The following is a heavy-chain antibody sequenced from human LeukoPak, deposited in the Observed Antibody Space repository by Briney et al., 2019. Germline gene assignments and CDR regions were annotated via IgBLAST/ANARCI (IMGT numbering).Heavy chain of an antibody. V-gene: IGHV3-74*01. Sequence: GGSLRLSCAASGFTFHTYWIHWVRQAPGKGLVWVSRINSDGSSTDYADSVKGRFTISRDNAKNTLYLQMNSLRVEDTAVYYCAREYPSLYYYYGMDVWGRGTTVTVSS. CDR2: INSDGSST. CDR3: AREYPSLYYYYGMDV. CDR1: GFTFHTYW. J-gene: IGHJ6*02.